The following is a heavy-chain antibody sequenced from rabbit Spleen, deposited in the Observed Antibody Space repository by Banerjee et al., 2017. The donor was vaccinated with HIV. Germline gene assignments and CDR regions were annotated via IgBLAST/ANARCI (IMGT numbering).Heavy chain of an antibody. CDR3: ARDLTDVIGWNFGW. V-gene: IGHV1S7*01. CDR2: IDPVFGSA. J-gene: IGHJ6*01. D-gene: IGHD4-1*01. Sequence: QLEESGGGLVQPGGSLKLSCKASGFDFTSYYMSWVRQAPGKGLEWIGYIDPVFGSAYYASWVNGRFSISRENTQNTVSLQLNSLTAADTATYFCARDLTDVIGWNFGWWGPGTLVTVS. CDR1: GFDFTSYY.